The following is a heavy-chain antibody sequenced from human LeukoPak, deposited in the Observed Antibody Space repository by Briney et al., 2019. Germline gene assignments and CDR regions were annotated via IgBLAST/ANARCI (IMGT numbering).Heavy chain of an antibody. J-gene: IGHJ6*02. CDR2: IYYSGST. CDR1: GGSISSGGYY. Sequence: SETLSLTCTVSGGSISSGGYYWSWIRQHPGKGLEWIGYIYYSGSTYYNPSLKSRVTISVDTSKNQFSLKLNSVTAADTAVYYCARDTSYGMDVWGQGTTVTVSS. CDR3: ARDTSYGMDV. V-gene: IGHV4-31*03.